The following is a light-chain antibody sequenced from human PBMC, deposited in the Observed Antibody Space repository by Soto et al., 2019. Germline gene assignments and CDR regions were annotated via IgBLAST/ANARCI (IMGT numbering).Light chain of an antibody. CDR1: TSDVGGYDY. Sequence: QSALTQPRSVSGSPGQSVAISCTGTTSDVGGYDYVSWHQQHPGKAPELIIFDVSKRPSGVPDRFSGSKSGNTASLTISGLQAEDVADYFCCSYAGDFYVFGSGTKVTVL. CDR3: CSYAGDFYV. V-gene: IGLV2-11*01. CDR2: DVS. J-gene: IGLJ1*01.